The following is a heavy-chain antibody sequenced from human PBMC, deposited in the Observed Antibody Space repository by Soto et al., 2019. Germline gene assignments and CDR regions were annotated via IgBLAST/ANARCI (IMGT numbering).Heavy chain of an antibody. D-gene: IGHD2-15*01. CDR3: ARDRRYCSGGSGYLAYYYYYGMDV. CDR1: GYTFTSYY. V-gene: IGHV1-46*01. Sequence: QVQLVQSGAEVKKPGASVKVSCKASGYTFTSYYMHWVRQAPGQGLEWMGIINPSGGSTSYAQKFQGRRTMTRDTTTSTGYMDLTSLSSEDTAVYYCARDRRYCSGGSGYLAYYYYYGMDVWGQGTTVTVSS. J-gene: IGHJ6*02. CDR2: INPSGGST.